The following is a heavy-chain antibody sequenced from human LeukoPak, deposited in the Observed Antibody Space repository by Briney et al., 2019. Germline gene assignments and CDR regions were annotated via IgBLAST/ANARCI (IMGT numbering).Heavy chain of an antibody. Sequence: PSETLSLTCAVYGGSFSGYYWSWIRQPPGKGLEGIGEINHSGSTNYNPSLKSRGTISVDTSKNQFSLKLSSVTAADTAVYYCARRVRQEITAMASAGFDYWGQGTLVTVSS. J-gene: IGHJ4*02. CDR2: INHSGST. CDR1: GGSFSGYY. V-gene: IGHV4-34*01. D-gene: IGHD5-18*01. CDR3: ARRVRQEITAMASAGFDY.